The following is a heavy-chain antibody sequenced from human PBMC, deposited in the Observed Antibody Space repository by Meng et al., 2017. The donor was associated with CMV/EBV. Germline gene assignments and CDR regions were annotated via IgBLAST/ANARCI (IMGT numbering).Heavy chain of an antibody. D-gene: IGHD1-1*01. J-gene: IGHJ5*02. CDR3: ARCLKSYRGAWFDP. CDR2: INHSGST. Sequence: AVYGGSFSGYYLSWIRQPPGKGLEWIGEINHSGSTNYNPSLKSRVTISVDTSKNQFSLKLSSVTAADTAVYYCARCLKSYRGAWFDPWGQGTLVTVSS. V-gene: IGHV4-34*01. CDR1: GGSFSGYY.